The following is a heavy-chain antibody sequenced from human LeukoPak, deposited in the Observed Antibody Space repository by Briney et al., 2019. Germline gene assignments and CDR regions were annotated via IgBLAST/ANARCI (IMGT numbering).Heavy chain of an antibody. CDR2: IKQGGSEK. V-gene: IGHV3-7*01. CDR3: ARDEVGYFDY. Sequence: GGSLRLSCAASGFTFSRSWMTWARQAPGKGLECVANIKQGGSEKHYVDSVKGRFTISRDNGKNSLYLQMNSLRAEDTAVYYCARDEVGYFDYWGQGTLVTVSS. CDR1: GFTFSRSW. J-gene: IGHJ4*02.